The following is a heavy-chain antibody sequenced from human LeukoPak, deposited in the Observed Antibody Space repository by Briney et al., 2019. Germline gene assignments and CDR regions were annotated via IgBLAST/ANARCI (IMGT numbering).Heavy chain of an antibody. V-gene: IGHV3-21*04. CDR3: TRGAGSTAVAGDITYYYPMDV. CDR1: GLTFGSYS. Sequence: GGSLRLSCAASGLTFGSYSMNWVRQAPGKGLEWVSSISSSSSYIYYADSVKGRFTISRDNAKNSLYLQMNSLKTEDTAVYYCTRGAGSTAVAGDITYYYPMDVWGQGTTVTVSS. CDR2: ISSSSSYI. D-gene: IGHD3-16*01. J-gene: IGHJ6*02.